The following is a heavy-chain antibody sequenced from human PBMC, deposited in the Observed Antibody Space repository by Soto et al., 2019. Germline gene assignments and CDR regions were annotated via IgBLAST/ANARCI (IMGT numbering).Heavy chain of an antibody. Sequence: PGESLKISCKGSGYSFTSYWIGWVRQMPGKGLEWMGIIYPGDSDTRYSPSFQGQVTISADKSISTAYLQWSSLKASDTAMYYCARAFSGTIKPHNFDYWGQGNLVTVFS. V-gene: IGHV5-51*01. J-gene: IGHJ4*02. D-gene: IGHD1-7*01. CDR2: IYPGDSDT. CDR3: ARAFSGTIKPHNFDY. CDR1: GYSFTSYW.